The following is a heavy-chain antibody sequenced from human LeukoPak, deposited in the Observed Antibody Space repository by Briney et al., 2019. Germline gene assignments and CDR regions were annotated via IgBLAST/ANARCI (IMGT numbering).Heavy chain of an antibody. CDR2: INDNGHS. J-gene: IGHJ4*02. Sequence: SETLSLTCSVSGGSMKDYYWSWIRQPPGKGLEWIAYINDNGHSGYNPALESRVTISVDTSKNHFSLRLRSVTAADTAVYFCARESADCVRGSFSDYWGQGILVTVSS. CDR3: ARESADCVRGSFSDY. CDR1: GGSMKDYY. D-gene: IGHD2-21*01. V-gene: IGHV4-59*12.